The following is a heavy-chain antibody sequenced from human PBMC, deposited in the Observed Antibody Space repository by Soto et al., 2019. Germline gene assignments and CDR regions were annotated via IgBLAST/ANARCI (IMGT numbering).Heavy chain of an antibody. J-gene: IGHJ4*02. CDR3: ATIVVVITGPDY. Sequence: EVQLLESGGGLVQPGGSLRLSCAASGFIFSSYAMSWVRQAPGKGLEWVSAISGSGGSTYYADSVKGRFTISRDNSKNTLYLQMNSLRAEDTAVYYCATIVVVITGPDYWGQGTLVTVSS. D-gene: IGHD3-22*01. CDR2: ISGSGGST. CDR1: GFIFSSYA. V-gene: IGHV3-23*01.